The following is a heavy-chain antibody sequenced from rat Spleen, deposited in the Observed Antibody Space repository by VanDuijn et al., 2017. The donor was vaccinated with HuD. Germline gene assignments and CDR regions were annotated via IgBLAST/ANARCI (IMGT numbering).Heavy chain of an antibody. V-gene: IGHV1-57*01. Sequence: QIQLQQSGAELAKPGSSVKISCKASGYTFTSYDISWIKQTTGQGLEYIGYTNTGSGDTYCNEKFKGKATLPVDKSSSTAFMQLSSLTPEDTAVYYCARGADRYYVMDAWGQGASVTVSS. J-gene: IGHJ4*01. CDR3: ARGADRYYVMDA. CDR2: TNTGSGDT. CDR1: GYTFTSYD.